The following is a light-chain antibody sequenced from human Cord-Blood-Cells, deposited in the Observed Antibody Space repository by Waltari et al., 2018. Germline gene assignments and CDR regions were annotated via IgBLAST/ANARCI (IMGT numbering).Light chain of an antibody. CDR3: AAWDDSLSGYV. V-gene: IGLV1-47*01. CDR1: SSNIGSNY. J-gene: IGLJ1*01. Sequence: QSVLTQPPSASGTPGQRVTISCSGSSSNIGSNYVYWYQQLPGPAPKLLIYRNNQRPSGGPDRFSGSKSGTSASLAISGLRSEDEADYYCAAWDDSLSGYVFGTGTKVTVL. CDR2: RNN.